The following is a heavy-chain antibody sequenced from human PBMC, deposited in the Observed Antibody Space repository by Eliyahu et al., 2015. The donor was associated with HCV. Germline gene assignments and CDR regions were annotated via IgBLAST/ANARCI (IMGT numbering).Heavy chain of an antibody. J-gene: IGHJ4*02. CDR3: AREGGCSRASCYFGSLDY. CDR2: ISYNGRNT. CDR1: GFTFSNYH. Sequence: QVQLVESGGGVVHNGRSLRLSCAASGFTFSNYHFHWVRQAPGKGLGWVAFISYNGRNTYYADSVKGRFTISRDSYNKVYLQMDSLRLDDTAVYYCAREGGCSRASCYFGSLDYWGQGTLLTVSS. D-gene: IGHD2-2*01. V-gene: IGHV3-30*03.